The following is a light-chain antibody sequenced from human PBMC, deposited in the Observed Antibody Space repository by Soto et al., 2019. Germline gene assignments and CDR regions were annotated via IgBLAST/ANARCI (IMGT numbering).Light chain of an antibody. V-gene: IGKV1-33*01. CDR2: DAS. Sequence: DIQMTQSPSSLSASVGDRVTITCQASHDISNYLNWYQQKPGKAPKLLIYDASNLETVVPSRFSGSGSGTDFTFTISSLQPEDIATYYCQQYDNLPTLTFGGGTKVDIK. CDR1: HDISNY. J-gene: IGKJ4*01. CDR3: QQYDNLPTLT.